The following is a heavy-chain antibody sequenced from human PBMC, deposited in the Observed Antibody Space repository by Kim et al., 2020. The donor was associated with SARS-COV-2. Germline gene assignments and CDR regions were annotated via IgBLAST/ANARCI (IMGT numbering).Heavy chain of an antibody. D-gene: IGHD1-1*01. J-gene: IGHJ3*02. CDR3: ARHGSRMTQDAFDI. V-gene: IGHV4-39*01. CDR2: IYYSGNT. Sequence: SETLSLTYTVSGGSISSRSYYWGWIRQPPGKGLEWIGSIYYSGNTYYNPSLKSRVTISVDTSKNQFSLKLSSVTAADTAVYYCARHGSRMTQDAFDIWGQGTMVTVSS. CDR1: GGSISSRSYY.